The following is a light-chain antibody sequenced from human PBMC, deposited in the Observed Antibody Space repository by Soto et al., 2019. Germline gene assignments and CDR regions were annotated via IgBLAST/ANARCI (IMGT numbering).Light chain of an antibody. V-gene: IGLV4-60*02. CDR2: VEGSGSF. CDR3: ETWDSNTWV. CDR1: SGHSSYI. Sequence: QLVLTQSSSASASLGSSVKLTCTLSSGHSSYIIAWHQQQPGKAPRYLMKVEGSGSFNKGSGVPDRFSGYRSRADRYLTISNHQFEDEADYYCETWDSNTWVFGGGTKLTVL. J-gene: IGLJ3*02.